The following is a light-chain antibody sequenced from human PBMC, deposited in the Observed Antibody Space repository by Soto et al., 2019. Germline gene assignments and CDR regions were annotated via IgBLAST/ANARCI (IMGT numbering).Light chain of an antibody. J-gene: IGKJ1*01. CDR1: QSVSSY. V-gene: IGKV3-15*01. Sequence: EIVLTQSPATLSLSPGERATLSCRASQSVSSYLAWYQQKPGQAPRLLISGASTRATAISGRFSGSGSGTEFTLTISSLQSEDFAVYYCQQYNNWPRTFGQGTKVDIK. CDR2: GAS. CDR3: QQYNNWPRT.